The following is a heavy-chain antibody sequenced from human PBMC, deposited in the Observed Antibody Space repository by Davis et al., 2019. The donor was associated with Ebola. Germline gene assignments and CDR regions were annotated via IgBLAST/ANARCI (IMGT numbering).Heavy chain of an antibody. CDR3: ARDRFFAFDF. V-gene: IGHV3-48*02. CDR2: ITKGSDAI. J-gene: IGHJ4*02. Sequence: SCFSSGFTFGDYAMHWVRQAPGKGLEWITYITKGSDAIHYADSVKGRFTVSRDNAKNSVFLQMSSLRDEDSAVYYCARDRFFAFDFWSQGVHVSVSS. CDR1: GFTFGDYA. D-gene: IGHD3/OR15-3a*01.